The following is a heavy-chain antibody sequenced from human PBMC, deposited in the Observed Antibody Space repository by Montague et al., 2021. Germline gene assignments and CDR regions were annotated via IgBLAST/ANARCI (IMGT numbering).Heavy chain of an antibody. CDR2: ITGSSSSI. J-gene: IGHJ1*01. CDR1: GLTFRTYG. CDR3: ARDSYSSGWYSAEYFQH. D-gene: IGHD6-19*01. V-gene: IGHV3-48*02. Sequence: SLRLSCAASGLTFRTYGMNWVRQAPVKGLEWVSYITGSSSSIYYADSVRGRFTISRDNPKNSLYLQMNSLRDEDTAVYYCARDSYSSGWYSAEYFQHWGQGTLVTVSS.